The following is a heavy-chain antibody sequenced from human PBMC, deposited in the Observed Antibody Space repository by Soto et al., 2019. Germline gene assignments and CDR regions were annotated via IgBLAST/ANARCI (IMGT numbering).Heavy chain of an antibody. CDR1: GYTFTSYG. CDR2: ISAYNGNT. V-gene: IGHV1-18*01. D-gene: IGHD3-22*01. CDR3: AFSSYYYDSSGYYYEPDWFDP. J-gene: IGHJ5*02. Sequence: ASVKVSCKASGYTFTSYGISLVRQAPGQGLEWMGWISAYNGNTNYAQKLQGRVTMTTDTSTSTAYMELRSLRSDDTAVYYCAFSSYYYDSSGYYYEPDWFDPWG.